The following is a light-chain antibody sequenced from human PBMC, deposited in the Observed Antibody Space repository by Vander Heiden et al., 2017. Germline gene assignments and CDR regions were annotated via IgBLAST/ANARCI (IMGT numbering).Light chain of an antibody. CDR2: DAS. J-gene: IGKJ1*01. Sequence: DIQLTQSPSTLSASVGDRVTITCRASQSISSWLAWYQQKPGEAPKLLIYDASSLQIGVPSRFSGSGSGTEFTLTISSLQPDDFATYYCQQYNRFKAFGQGTKVEIK. V-gene: IGKV1-5*01. CDR3: QQYNRFKA. CDR1: QSISSW.